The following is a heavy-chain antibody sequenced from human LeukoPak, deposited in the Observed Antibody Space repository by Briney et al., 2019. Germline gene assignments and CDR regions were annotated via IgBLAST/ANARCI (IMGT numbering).Heavy chain of an antibody. J-gene: IGHJ6*02. CDR2: ISGSGGTT. V-gene: IGHV3-23*01. CDR1: GFTFSSYA. CDR3: AKGSKPYFYYGMDV. Sequence: PGGSLRLSCAASGFTFSSYAMSWVRQAPGRGLEWVSAISGSGGTTSYADSVKGRFTISRDNSKNTLYLQMNSLRAEDTAVYYCAKGSKPYFYYGMDVWGQGTTVTVSS.